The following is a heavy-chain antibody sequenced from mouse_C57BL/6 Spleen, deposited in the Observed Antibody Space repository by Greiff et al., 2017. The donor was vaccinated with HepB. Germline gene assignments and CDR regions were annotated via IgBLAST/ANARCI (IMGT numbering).Heavy chain of an antibody. V-gene: IGHV1-59*01. CDR2: IDPSDSYT. Sequence: VQLQQPGAELVRPGTSVKLSCKASGYTFTSYWMHWVKQRPGQGLEWIGVIDPSDSYTNYNQKFKGKATLTVDTSSSTAYMQLSSLTSEDSAVYYCARRTTVEDWYFDVWGTGTTVTVSS. CDR1: GYTFTSYW. CDR3: ARRTTVEDWYFDV. D-gene: IGHD1-1*01. J-gene: IGHJ1*03.